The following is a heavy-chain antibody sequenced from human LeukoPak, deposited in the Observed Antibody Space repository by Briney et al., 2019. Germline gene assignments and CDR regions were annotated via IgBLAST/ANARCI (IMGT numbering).Heavy chain of an antibody. CDR2: ISGSGGST. D-gene: IGHD2-2*01. CDR3: ARHCSSTSWFDY. Sequence: SLRLSCAAXXXXFSXXAMSWXRXAPGKXLEWVSAISGSGGSTYYADSVKGRFTISRDNSKNTLYLQMNGLRAEDTAVYYCARHCSSTSWFDYWGQGTLVTVSS. V-gene: IGHV3-23*01. CDR1: XXXFSXXA. J-gene: IGHJ4*02.